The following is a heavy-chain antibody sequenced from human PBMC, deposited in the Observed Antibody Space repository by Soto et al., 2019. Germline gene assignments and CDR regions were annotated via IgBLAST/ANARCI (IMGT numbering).Heavy chain of an antibody. V-gene: IGHV4-39*01. CDR1: GGSISSSSYY. CDR3: ARHNYGSGSTYFDY. D-gene: IGHD3-10*01. Sequence: SETLSLTCTVSGGSISSSSYYWGWIRQPPGKGLEWIGSIHYSGYTYYNPSLKSRVTISVDTSKNQFSLKLNSMTAADTAVYYCARHNYGSGSTYFDYWGQGTLVTVSS. J-gene: IGHJ4*02. CDR2: IHYSGYT.